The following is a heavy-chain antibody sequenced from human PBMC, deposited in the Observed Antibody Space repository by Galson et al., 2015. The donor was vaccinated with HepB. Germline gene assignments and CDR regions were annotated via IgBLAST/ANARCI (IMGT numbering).Heavy chain of an antibody. V-gene: IGHV3-23*01. CDR1: GFTFSDYA. CDR2: ISGRGGST. D-gene: IGHD4-23*01. J-gene: IGHJ3*02. Sequence: SLRLSCAASGFTFSDYAMRWVRQAAGKGLEWVSGISGRGGSTYYAEYVKGRFTISRDNSKNTLYLQINSLRAEDTAVYYCAKDLVSRMVTPGAFDMWGQGTMVTVSS. CDR3: AKDLVSRMVTPGAFDM.